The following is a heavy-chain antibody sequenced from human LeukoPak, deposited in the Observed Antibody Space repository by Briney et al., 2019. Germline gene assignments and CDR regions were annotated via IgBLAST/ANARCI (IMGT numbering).Heavy chain of an antibody. J-gene: IGHJ4*02. CDR3: ARDPIAVAGTGSRPLFDY. D-gene: IGHD6-19*01. CDR2: ISAYNGNT. V-gene: IGHV1-18*01. CDR1: GYTFTSYG. Sequence: GASVKVSCKASGYTFTSYGISWVRQAPGQGLEWMGWISAYNGNTNYAQKLQGRVTMTTDTSTSTAYMELRSLRSDDTAVYYCARDPIAVAGTGSRPLFDYWGQGTLVTVSS.